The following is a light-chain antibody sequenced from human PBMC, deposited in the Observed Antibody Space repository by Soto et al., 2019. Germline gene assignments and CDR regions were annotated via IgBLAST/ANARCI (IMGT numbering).Light chain of an antibody. CDR1: SSDVGGYNY. V-gene: IGLV2-11*01. J-gene: IGLJ1*01. CDR3: CSFAGSYTGV. Sequence: QSALTQPRSVSGSPGQSVTVSCTGTSSDVGGYNYVSWYQQHPGKAPKLMIYDVNKRPSGVPDRFSGSKSGNTASLSISGLQGDDEADYYCCSFAGSYTGVFGAGTKVTLL. CDR2: DVN.